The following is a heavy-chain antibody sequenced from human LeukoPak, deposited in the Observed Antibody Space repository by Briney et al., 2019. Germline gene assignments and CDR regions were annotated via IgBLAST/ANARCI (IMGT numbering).Heavy chain of an antibody. D-gene: IGHD6-6*01. CDR2: ICTSGST. V-gene: IGHV4-4*09. CDR1: GGSISSYY. J-gene: IGHJ4*02. Sequence: SETLSLTCTVSGGSISSYYWSWIRQPPGKGLEWIRYICTSGSTNYNPSLKSRVTISVDTSKNQFSLKLSSVTAADTAVYYCARSGRTARDFDYWGQGTLVTVSS. CDR3: ARSGRTARDFDY.